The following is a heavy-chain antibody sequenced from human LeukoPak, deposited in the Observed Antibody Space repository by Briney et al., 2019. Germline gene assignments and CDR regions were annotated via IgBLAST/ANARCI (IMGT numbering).Heavy chain of an antibody. CDR1: GGSINNNY. CDR3: ASPQYSSGWSLYYGMDV. Sequence: SETLSLTCTVSGGSINNNYWSWFRQSPGKGLEWIGYIYYNGNTNYNTSLESRVTISVDTSKNQIHLRLSSVTAADTAVYYCASPQYSSGWSLYYGMDVWGQGTTVTVSS. J-gene: IGHJ6*02. D-gene: IGHD6-19*01. CDR2: IYYNGNT. V-gene: IGHV4-59*12.